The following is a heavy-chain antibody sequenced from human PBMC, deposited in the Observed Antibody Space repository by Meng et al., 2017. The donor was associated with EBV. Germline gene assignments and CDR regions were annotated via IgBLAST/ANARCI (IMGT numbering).Heavy chain of an antibody. J-gene: IGHJ4*02. CDR1: GGPFRYYA. CDR3: ASESGRGYTPDY. CDR2: FLPRLGAP. V-gene: IGHV1-69*01. Sequence: QVQFVQAAAEVKKPGSAVPVSCTTSGGPFRYYAISWVRQAPGQGLEWLGGFLPRLGAPNYAQKFHGRVKITADESTSTHYMDLSSLRSEDTAIYYCASESGRGYTPDYWGQGTLVTVSS. D-gene: IGHD3-10*01.